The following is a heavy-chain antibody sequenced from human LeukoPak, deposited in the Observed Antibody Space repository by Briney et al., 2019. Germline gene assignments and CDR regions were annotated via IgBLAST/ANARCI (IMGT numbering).Heavy chain of an antibody. V-gene: IGHV3-9*01. CDR3: AKDFYSSGWSPFDY. Sequence: SGGSLRLSCAASGFTFDDYAMHWVRQAPGKGLEWVSGISWNSGSIGYADSVKGRFTISRDNAKNSLYLQMNSLRAEDTALYYCAKDFYSSGWSPFDYWGQGTLVTVSS. CDR1: GFTFDDYA. D-gene: IGHD6-19*01. CDR2: ISWNSGSI. J-gene: IGHJ4*02.